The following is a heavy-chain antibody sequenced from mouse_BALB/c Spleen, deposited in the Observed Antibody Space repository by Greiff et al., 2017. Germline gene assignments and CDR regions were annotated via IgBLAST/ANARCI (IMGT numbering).Heavy chain of an antibody. D-gene: IGHD2-4*01. V-gene: IGHV14-3*02. CDR3: AARALYYDYDEEVWDY. CDR2: IDPANGNT. CDR1: GFNIKDTY. J-gene: IGHJ2*01. Sequence: EVQLHQSGAELVKPGASVKLSCTASGFNIKDTYMHWVKQRPEQGLEWIGRIDPANGNTKYDPKFQGKATITADTSSNTAYLQLSSLTSEDTAVYDCAARALYYDYDEEVWDYWGQGTTLTVSS.